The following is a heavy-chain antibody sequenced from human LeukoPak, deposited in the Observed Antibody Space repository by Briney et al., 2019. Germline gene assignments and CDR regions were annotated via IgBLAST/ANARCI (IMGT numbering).Heavy chain of an antibody. CDR2: IYYTGSS. V-gene: IGHV4-59*08. D-gene: IGHD3-3*01. Sequence: SETLSLTCTVSGGSINFYYWNWIRRSPGKGLEWIGYIYYTGSSDYNPSLKSRVTMSVDTSKSQFSLNLTSVTASDTAVYYCARQSRHYDVWTGYYPYLDSWGQGTLVTVSS. CDR1: GGSINFYY. CDR3: ARQSRHYDVWTGYYPYLDS. J-gene: IGHJ4*02.